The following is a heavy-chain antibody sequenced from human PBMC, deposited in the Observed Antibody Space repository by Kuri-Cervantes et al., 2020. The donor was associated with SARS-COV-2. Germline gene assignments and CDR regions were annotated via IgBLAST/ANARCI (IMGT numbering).Heavy chain of an antibody. J-gene: IGHJ3*02. V-gene: IGHV3-30-3*01. CDR2: ISHDGSTK. Sequence: LSLTCAASGFTFSRYVLHWVRQAPGKGLQWVASISHDGSTKFYADSVKGRFTISRDNSNNTLYLQMNSPRAEDTAVYYCANPGRNDAFDIWGQGTMVTVSS. CDR3: ANPGRNDAFDI. D-gene: IGHD2-8*02. CDR1: GFTFSRYV.